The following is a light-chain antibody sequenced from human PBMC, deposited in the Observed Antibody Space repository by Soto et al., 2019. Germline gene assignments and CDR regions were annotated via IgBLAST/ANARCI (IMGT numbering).Light chain of an antibody. CDR2: DVS. V-gene: IGLV2-14*03. CDR3: SSHTRSSVCV. CDR1: SSDVGGYNY. J-gene: IGLJ1*01. Sequence: TQAAWVSVYLSELVAFSCTGTSSDVGGYNYGSCYQHHTGKAYNIMIYDVSSRTSGVSNRFSGHKSGNTAPLTISGLEAEEETDYYCSSHTRSSVCVFGTGNKVPVL.